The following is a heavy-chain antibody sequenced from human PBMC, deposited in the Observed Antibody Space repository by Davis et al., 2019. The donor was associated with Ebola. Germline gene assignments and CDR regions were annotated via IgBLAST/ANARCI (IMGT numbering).Heavy chain of an antibody. CDR1: GYSFTSYW. CDR2: IYPGDSDT. V-gene: IGHV5-51*01. J-gene: IGHJ6*02. D-gene: IGHD1-7*01. CDR3: ARLRTQYYYYYGMDV. Sequence: KVSCKGSGYSFTSYWIGWVRQMPGKGLEWMGNIYPGDSDTRYSPSFQGQVTISADKSISTAYLQWSSLKASDTAMYYCARLRTQYYYYYGMDVWGQGTTVTVSS.